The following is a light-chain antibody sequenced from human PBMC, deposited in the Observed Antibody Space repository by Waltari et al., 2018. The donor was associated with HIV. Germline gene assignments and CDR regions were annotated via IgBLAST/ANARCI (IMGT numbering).Light chain of an antibody. V-gene: IGLV1-51*01. Sequence: QSVLTQPPSVSAAPGQKVTISCSGSSSNIGYNYVSWYQQLPGTAPKLLIYDKNKRPSGIPDRFSGSKTGTSATLGITGLQTGDEADYYCGTWDSSLSAVVFGGGTKLTVL. CDR1: SSNIGYNY. CDR3: GTWDSSLSAVV. J-gene: IGLJ2*01. CDR2: DKN.